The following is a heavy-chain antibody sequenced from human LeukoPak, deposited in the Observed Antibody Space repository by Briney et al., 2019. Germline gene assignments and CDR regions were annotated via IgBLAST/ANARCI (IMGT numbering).Heavy chain of an antibody. CDR3: ARVSSNYVFILH. Sequence: SQTLSLTCTVSGGSISSGDYYWSWIRQPPGKGLEWIGYIYYSGSTYYNPSLKSRVTISVDTSKNQFSLKLSSVTAADTAVYYCARVSSNYVFILHWGQGTLVTVSS. D-gene: IGHD4-11*01. CDR1: GGSISSGDYY. J-gene: IGHJ4*02. CDR2: IYYSGST. V-gene: IGHV4-30-4*08.